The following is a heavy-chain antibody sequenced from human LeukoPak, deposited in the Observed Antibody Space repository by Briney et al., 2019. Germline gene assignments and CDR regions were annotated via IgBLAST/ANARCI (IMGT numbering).Heavy chain of an antibody. CDR2: TILILRTV. V-gene: IGHV1-69*13. J-gene: IGHJ5*02. D-gene: IGHD1-26*01. Sequence: SVKVSCKASGGTFNNYAIGWVRQAPGQGLEWMGGTILILRTVDYAQRFQGRVTITADESASTVYMELSSLRSEDTAVYYCATVSVGAAFDPWGQGTLVTVSS. CDR1: GGTFNNYA. CDR3: ATVSVGAAFDP.